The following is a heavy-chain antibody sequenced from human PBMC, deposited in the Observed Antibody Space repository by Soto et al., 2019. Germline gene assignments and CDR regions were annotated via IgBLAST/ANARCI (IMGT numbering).Heavy chain of an antibody. CDR3: ARDTRLYSSRWVIDY. D-gene: IGHD6-19*01. V-gene: IGHV3-74*01. J-gene: IGHJ4*02. CDR2: INSDGSST. Sequence: GGSLRLSCAASGFTFSSYWMHWVRQAPGKGLVWVSRINSDGSSTSYADSVKGRFTISRDNAKNTLYLQMNSLRAEDTAVYYCARDTRLYSSRWVIDYWGQGSLVTVSS. CDR1: GFTFSSYW.